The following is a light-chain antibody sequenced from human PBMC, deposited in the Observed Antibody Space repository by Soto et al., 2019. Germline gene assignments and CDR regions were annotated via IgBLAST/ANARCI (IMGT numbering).Light chain of an antibody. V-gene: IGKV3-20*01. CDR2: GAS. CDR1: QSVSSSY. J-gene: IGKJ1*01. Sequence: EIVLTQSPGPLSLSPGERATLSCRASQSVSSSYLAWYQQKPGQAPRLLIYGASSRATGIPDRFSGSGSGTDFTLSISRLEPEDFAVYYCQQYGSSIQTFGQGTKVDIK. CDR3: QQYGSSIQT.